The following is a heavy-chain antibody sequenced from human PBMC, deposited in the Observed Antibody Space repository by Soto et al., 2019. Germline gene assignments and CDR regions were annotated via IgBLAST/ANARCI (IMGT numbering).Heavy chain of an antibody. CDR3: AKDPTYYGGNLGGSDY. J-gene: IGHJ4*02. V-gene: IGHV3-30*18. D-gene: IGHD4-17*01. Sequence: QVQLVESGGGVVQPGRSLRLSCAASGFTFSSYGMHWVRQAPGKGLEWVAVISYDGSNKYYADSVKGRFTISRDNSKNTLYLQMNSLRAEDTAVYYCAKDPTYYGGNLGGSDYWGQGTLVTVSS. CDR2: ISYDGSNK. CDR1: GFTFSSYG.